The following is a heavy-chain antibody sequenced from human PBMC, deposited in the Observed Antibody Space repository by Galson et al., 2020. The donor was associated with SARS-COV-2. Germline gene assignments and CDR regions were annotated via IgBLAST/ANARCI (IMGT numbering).Heavy chain of an antibody. J-gene: IGHJ6*02. CDR3: ALAVAGNYYYYGMDV. Sequence: GGSLRLSCAAYGFTFSDHYMDWVRQAPGKGLEWVGRTRNKANSYTTEYAASVKGRFTISRDDSKNSLYLQMNSLKTEDTAVYYCALAVAGNYYYYGMDVWGQGTTVTVSS. D-gene: IGHD6-19*01. CDR2: TRNKANSYTT. CDR1: GFTFSDHY. V-gene: IGHV3-72*01.